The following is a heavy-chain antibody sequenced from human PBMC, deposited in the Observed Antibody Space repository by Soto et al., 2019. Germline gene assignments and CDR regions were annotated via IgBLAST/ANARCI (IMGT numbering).Heavy chain of an antibody. D-gene: IGHD3-22*01. J-gene: IGHJ5*02. CDR2: ITGSGASI. CDR1: GFTFNNFA. V-gene: IGHV3-23*01. CDR3: AKHGGGYDRSGVGWLDP. Sequence: EVQVLESGGGLVQVGGSLSLSCATSGFTFNNFAMSWVRQPPGKGLEWVSVITGSGASIHYADSVKGRFTISRDNSRNMLFLQMNSLRPDDTALYYCAKHGGGYDRSGVGWLDPWGQGTPVSVSS.